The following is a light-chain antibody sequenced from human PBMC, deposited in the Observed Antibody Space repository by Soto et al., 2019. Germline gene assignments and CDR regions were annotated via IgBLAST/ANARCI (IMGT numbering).Light chain of an antibody. CDR3: QQYGSSGT. V-gene: IGKV3-20*01. J-gene: IGKJ1*01. Sequence: EIVLTQSPGTLSQSPGERATLSCRASQSVSNNYLAWYQQKLGQAPRLLIYGASNRATGIPDRFSGSGSGTDFTLTISRLEPEDFAVYYCQQYGSSGTFGQGTKVDIK. CDR1: QSVSNNY. CDR2: GAS.